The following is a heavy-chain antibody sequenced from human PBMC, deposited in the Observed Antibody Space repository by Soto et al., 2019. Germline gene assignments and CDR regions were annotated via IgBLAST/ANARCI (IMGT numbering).Heavy chain of an antibody. CDR2: ISPYNGET. J-gene: IGHJ2*01. V-gene: IGHV1-18*01. D-gene: IGHD2-15*01. CDR1: GYTFSEYG. Sequence: QVQLVQSGAEVKRPGASVKVSCKASGYTFSEYGISWVRQAPGQGLEWMGWISPYNGETSFPQNDDGRVTLATDTSTNTAYMDMRSLRSDDTAVYYCATERHRIVRGSPASGGWFFDLWGPGTLVTVSS. CDR3: ATERHRIVRGSPASGGWFFDL.